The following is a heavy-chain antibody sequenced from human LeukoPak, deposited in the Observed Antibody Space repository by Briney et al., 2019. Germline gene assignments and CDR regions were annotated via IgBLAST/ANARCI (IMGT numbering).Heavy chain of an antibody. V-gene: IGHV4-59*01. CDR3: AITKGDSGAFDY. D-gene: IGHD3-10*01. CDR1: GGSTSSYY. J-gene: IGHJ4*02. CDR2: IYYSGST. Sequence: PSETLSLTCTVSGGSTSSYYWSWIRQPPGKGLEWIGYIYYSGSTNYNPSLKSRVTISVDTSKNQFSLKLSSVTAADTAVYYCAITKGDSGAFDYWGQGTLVTVSS.